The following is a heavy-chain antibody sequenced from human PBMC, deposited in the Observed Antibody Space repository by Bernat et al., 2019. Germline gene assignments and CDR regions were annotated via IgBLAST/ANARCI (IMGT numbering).Heavy chain of an antibody. V-gene: IGHV4-39*01. CDR2: IYYSGST. CDR3: ASGVYYYDSSGYYLDY. D-gene: IGHD3-22*01. Sequence: QLQLQESGPGLVKPSETLSLTCTVSGGSISSSSYYWGWIRQPPGKGLEWIGSIYYSGSTYYNPSLKSRVTISVDTSKNPFSLKLSSVSAADTAVYYCASGVYYYDSSGYYLDYWGQGTLVTVSS. J-gene: IGHJ4*02. CDR1: GGSISSSSYY.